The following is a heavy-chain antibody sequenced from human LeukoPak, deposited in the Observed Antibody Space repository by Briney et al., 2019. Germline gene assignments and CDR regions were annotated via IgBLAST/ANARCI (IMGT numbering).Heavy chain of an antibody. V-gene: IGHV4-34*01. CDR1: GGSISGYY. D-gene: IGHD1-26*01. CDR3: ARRRGWELHPLGY. CDR2: INHSGST. Sequence: PSETLSLTCTVSGGSISGYYWSWIRQPPGKGLEWIGEINHSGSTNYNPSLKSRVTISVDTSKNQFSLKLSSVTAADTAVYYCARRRGWELHPLGYWGQGTLVTVSS. J-gene: IGHJ4*02.